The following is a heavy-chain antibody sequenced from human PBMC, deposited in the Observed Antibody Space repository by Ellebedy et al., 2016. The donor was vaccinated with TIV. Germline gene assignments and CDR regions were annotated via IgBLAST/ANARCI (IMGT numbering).Heavy chain of an antibody. Sequence: SETLSLTXAVSGGPIRNNWWSWVRQPPGKGLEWIGEIYHSGGTNYNPSLESRVTISIDKSKNQFFLNLYSVTAADTAVYYCATSPGFYKLDYWGQGTLVTVSS. CDR2: IYHSGGT. J-gene: IGHJ4*02. D-gene: IGHD3-10*01. V-gene: IGHV4-4*02. CDR1: GGPIRNNW. CDR3: ATSPGFYKLDY.